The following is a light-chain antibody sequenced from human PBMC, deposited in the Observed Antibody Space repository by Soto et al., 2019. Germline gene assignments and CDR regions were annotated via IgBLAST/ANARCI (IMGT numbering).Light chain of an antibody. CDR2: EGS. Sequence: QSALTQPASVSGSPGQSITISCTGTSSDVGSYNFVSWYQLHPGKAPKVMIYEGSKRPSGVSNRFSGSKSGNTASLTISGLQAEDEADYYCCSYAGSSTWVFGTGTKVTVL. CDR3: CSYAGSSTWV. V-gene: IGLV2-23*01. J-gene: IGLJ1*01. CDR1: SSDVGSYNF.